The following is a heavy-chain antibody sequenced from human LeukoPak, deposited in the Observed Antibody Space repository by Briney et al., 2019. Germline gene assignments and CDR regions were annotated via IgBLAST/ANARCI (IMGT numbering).Heavy chain of an antibody. CDR1: GFPFSSYA. V-gene: IGHV3-23*01. Sequence: GGSLRLSCEASGFPFSSYAMNWVRQAPGKGLEWVSTISGSGGSTYYADSVKGRFTISRDKSKNTVYLRMNSLRAEDTAVYYCAKERGYCYNHIDYWGQGTLVTVSS. CDR3: AKERGYCYNHIDY. CDR2: ISGSGGST. J-gene: IGHJ4*02. D-gene: IGHD5-24*01.